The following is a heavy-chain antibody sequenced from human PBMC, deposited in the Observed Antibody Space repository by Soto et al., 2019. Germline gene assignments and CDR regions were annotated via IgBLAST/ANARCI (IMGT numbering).Heavy chain of an antibody. D-gene: IGHD6-13*01. CDR2: ISGSGSDK. J-gene: IGHJ4*02. CDR3: TKSFSSNWYDYFKS. V-gene: IGHV3-23*01. CDR1: GFGLIDFA. Sequence: EVDLLESGGGLVQPGGSLRLSCVASGFGLIDFAMSWVRQAPGKGLHWVSAISGSGSDKYYADSVKGRFTISRDTSKNTLYLQMNSLRAADTALYYCTKSFSSNWYDYFKSWGKGSLVTVSS.